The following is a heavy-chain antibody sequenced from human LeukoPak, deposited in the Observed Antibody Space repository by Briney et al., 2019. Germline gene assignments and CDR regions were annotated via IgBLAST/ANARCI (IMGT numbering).Heavy chain of an antibody. CDR1: ELTFTNAW. Sequence: GGSLRLSCAASELTFTNAWMNWVRHAPGRGLEWVGRIRSKTDGGTADYAAPVRDRFTISRDDSKNTLYLQMNSLKTEDTAVYYCSTGLIPATGYYWGQGTLVAVSS. V-gene: IGHV3-15*01. J-gene: IGHJ4*02. CDR2: IRSKTDGGTA. D-gene: IGHD6-13*01. CDR3: STGLIPATGYY.